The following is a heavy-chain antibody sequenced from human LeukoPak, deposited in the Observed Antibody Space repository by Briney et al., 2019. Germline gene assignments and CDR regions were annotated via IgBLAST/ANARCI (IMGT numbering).Heavy chain of an antibody. D-gene: IGHD4-17*01. V-gene: IGHV3-30*18. J-gene: IGHJ4*02. CDR1: GFTFSSYG. CDR2: ISYDGSNK. Sequence: GGSLRLSCAASGFTFSSYGMHWVRQAPGKGLEWVAVISYDGSNKYYADSVKGRFTISRDNSKNTLYLQMNSLRAEDTAVYYCAKDLHGDTDYWGQGTLVTVSS. CDR3: AKDLHGDTDY.